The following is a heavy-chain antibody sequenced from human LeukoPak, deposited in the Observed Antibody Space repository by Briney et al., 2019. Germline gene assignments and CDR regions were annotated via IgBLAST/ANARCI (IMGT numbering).Heavy chain of an antibody. CDR3: AKDEEVTGTNLGLILDAFDI. CDR2: IYSNGRP. V-gene: IGHV3-66*01. D-gene: IGHD1-20*01. J-gene: IGHJ3*02. Sequence: GGSLRLSCAVSGFTVSSNYMNWVRQAPGKGLEWVSVIYSNGRPYYADSVKGRFTISRDNSKNTLYLQMNSLRAEDTAVYFCAKDEEVTGTNLGLILDAFDIWGQGTMVTVSS. CDR1: GFTVSSNY.